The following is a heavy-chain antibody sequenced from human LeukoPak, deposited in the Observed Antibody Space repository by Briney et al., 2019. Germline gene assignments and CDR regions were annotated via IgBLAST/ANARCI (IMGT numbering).Heavy chain of an antibody. CDR2: IWSGGTDK. CDR1: GFTFSNYG. D-gene: IGHD2-8*01. V-gene: IGHV3-33*08. CDR3: AREPLGYCTNGVCYNAYYGMDV. Sequence: GGSLRLSCAASGFTFSNYGMHWVRQAPGKGLEWVAVIWSGGTDKYYADSVKGRFTVSRGNSKNTLYLQMNSLRAEDTAVYYCAREPLGYCTNGVCYNAYYGMDVWGQGTTVTISS. J-gene: IGHJ6*02.